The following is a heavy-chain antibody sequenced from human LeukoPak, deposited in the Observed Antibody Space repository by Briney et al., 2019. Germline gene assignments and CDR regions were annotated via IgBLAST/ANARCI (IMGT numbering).Heavy chain of an antibody. CDR3: AKPRYYYDSSGYLDY. D-gene: IGHD3-22*01. CDR1: GFTFDDYA. Sequence: PGRSLRLSCAASGFTFDDYAMHWVRQAPGKGLEWVSGISWNSGSIGYADSVKGRFTISRDNAKNSLYLQMNGLRAEDTALYYCAKPRYYYDSSGYLDYWGQGTLVTVSS. CDR2: ISWNSGSI. V-gene: IGHV3-9*01. J-gene: IGHJ4*02.